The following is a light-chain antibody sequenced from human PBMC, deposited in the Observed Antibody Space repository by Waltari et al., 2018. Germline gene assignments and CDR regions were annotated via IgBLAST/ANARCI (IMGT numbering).Light chain of an antibody. CDR3: QHRGNWPALT. J-gene: IGKJ4*01. CDR1: QSVNTY. V-gene: IGKV3-11*01. CDR2: EAS. Sequence: EIVLTQSPATLPLSPGQRVTLSCTASQSVNTYLVWYQQKPGRPPRLLIYEASVRSPGIPPRFSGSGSGTDFTLTISSLEAEDFAVYYCQHRGNWPALTFGGGTKVEIK.